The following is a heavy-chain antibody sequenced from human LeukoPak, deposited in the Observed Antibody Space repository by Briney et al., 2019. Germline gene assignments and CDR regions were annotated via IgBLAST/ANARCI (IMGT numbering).Heavy chain of an antibody. CDR3: ARDHLREGATGASEI. Sequence: GGSLRLSCLASGFTFSNYWMSWVRQAPGKGLEWVANIKQDGGEKNYVDSVKGRFTISRDNAKNSLYLQMNSLRVEDTAVYYCARDHLREGATGASEIWGQGTMVTVSS. D-gene: IGHD1-26*01. CDR2: IKQDGGEK. V-gene: IGHV3-7*05. J-gene: IGHJ3*02. CDR1: GFTFSNYW.